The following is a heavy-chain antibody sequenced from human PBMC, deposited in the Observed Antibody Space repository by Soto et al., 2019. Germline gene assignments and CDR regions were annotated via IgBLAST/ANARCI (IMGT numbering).Heavy chain of an antibody. D-gene: IGHD5-18*01. Sequence: SETLSLTCTVSGGSVSSGYYYWSWIRQHPGKGLEWIGYIYYSGGTYYNPSLKSRVTMSVDTSKNQFSLELSSVTAADTAVYYCARGRIQLSKATFDYWGQGTLVTVSS. J-gene: IGHJ4*02. CDR2: IYYSGGT. CDR3: ARGRIQLSKATFDY. V-gene: IGHV4-31*03. CDR1: GGSVSSGYYY.